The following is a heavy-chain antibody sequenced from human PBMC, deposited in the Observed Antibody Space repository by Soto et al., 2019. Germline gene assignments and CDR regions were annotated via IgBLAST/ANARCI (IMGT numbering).Heavy chain of an antibody. CDR2: LSWDGRHT. D-gene: IGHD3-3*01. CDR1: GFIFDDYS. J-gene: IGHJ6*02. V-gene: IGHV3-43*01. CDR3: AKARRSICGGMDV. Sequence: EVQLVESGGVVVQPGGSLRLSCAAAGFIFDDYSMYWVRQAPGKGLEWVSLLSWDGRHTYYADSVKGRFIISRDNRRNYLYLQMTSLTTADTAVYYCAKARRSICGGMDVWGQGTTVTVSS.